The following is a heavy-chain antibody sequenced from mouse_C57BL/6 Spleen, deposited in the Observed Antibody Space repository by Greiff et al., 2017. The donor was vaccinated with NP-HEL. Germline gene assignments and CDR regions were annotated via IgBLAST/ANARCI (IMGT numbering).Heavy chain of an antibody. CDR2: IYPGDGDT. J-gene: IGHJ1*03. D-gene: IGHD1-1*01. CDR1: GYAFSSSW. Sequence: QVQLQHSGPELVKPGASVKISCKASGYAFSSSWMNWVKQRPGKGLEWIGRIYPGDGDTNYNGKFKGKATLTADKSSSTAYMQLSSLTSEDSAVYFCARLDGSSWYFDVWGTGTTVTVSS. CDR3: ARLDGSSWYFDV. V-gene: IGHV1-82*01.